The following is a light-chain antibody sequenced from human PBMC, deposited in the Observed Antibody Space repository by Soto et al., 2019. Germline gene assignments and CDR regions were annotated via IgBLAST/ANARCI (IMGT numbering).Light chain of an antibody. V-gene: IGKV1-39*01. CDR3: QQSYSPRYT. Sequence: DIQMTQSPSSLSASVGDRVTITSRASRSISIYLNWYQQKPGIAPKLLIYAASSLQSGVPSRFSGRGSWTDFTLTINSLQPEDFATYYRQQSYSPRYTFGQGTMLEIK. CDR1: RSISIY. CDR2: AAS. J-gene: IGKJ2*01.